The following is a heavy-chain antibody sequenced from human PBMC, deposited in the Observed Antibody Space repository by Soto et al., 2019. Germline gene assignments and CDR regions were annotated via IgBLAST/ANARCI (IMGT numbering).Heavy chain of an antibody. J-gene: IGHJ6*02. Sequence: EVQLVESGGGLVQPGGSLRLSCAASGFDVSNNYMSWVRQAPGKGLEWVSAINSGGNTYYADSVKGRFTISRDNSKNTVYLQMNSVGAEDTAVYYGARGGDSYGYAEYYYYGMDVWGQGTTVTVSS. CDR1: GFDVSNNY. CDR3: ARGGDSYGYAEYYYYGMDV. D-gene: IGHD5-18*01. CDR2: INSGGNT. V-gene: IGHV3-66*01.